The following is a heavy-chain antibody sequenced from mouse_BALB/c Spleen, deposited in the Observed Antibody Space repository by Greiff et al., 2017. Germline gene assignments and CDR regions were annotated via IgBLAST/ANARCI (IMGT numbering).Heavy chain of an antibody. CDR2: ISSGGSYT. Sequence: EVKLVESGGGLVKPGGSLKLSCAASGFTFSSYAMSWVRQTPEKRLEWVATISSGGSYTYYPDSVKGRFTISRDNAKNTLYLQMSSLRSEDTAMYYCARHVNYGSEGKNYFDYWGQGTTLTVSS. D-gene: IGHD1-1*01. V-gene: IGHV5-9-3*01. J-gene: IGHJ2*01. CDR3: ARHVNYGSEGKNYFDY. CDR1: GFTFSSYA.